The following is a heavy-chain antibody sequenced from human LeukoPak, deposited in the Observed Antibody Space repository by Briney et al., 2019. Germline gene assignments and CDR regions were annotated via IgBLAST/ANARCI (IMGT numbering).Heavy chain of an antibody. V-gene: IGHV4-31*03. CDR3: ARGQPGWFDP. CDR2: IYYSGST. J-gene: IGHJ5*02. Sequence: ASQTLSLTCTVSGGSISSGGYYWRWLRQHPGKGLEWIGYIYYSGSTYYNPSLKSRVTISVDTSKNQFSLKLSSVTAADTAVYYCARGQPGWFDPWGQGTLVTVSS. CDR1: GGSISSGGYY.